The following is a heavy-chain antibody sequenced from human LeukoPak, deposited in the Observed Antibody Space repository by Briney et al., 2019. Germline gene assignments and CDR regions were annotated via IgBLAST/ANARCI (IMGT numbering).Heavy chain of an antibody. V-gene: IGHV4-59*01. Sequence: SETLSLTCTVSGVSISSYYWSWIRQPPGKGLEWMGYIYYSGSNNYNPSPKSGVTTSLNTSKNQFSLKLSLVSAADTDVCLGSRYDYVWGSYRRTVGQHDAFDIWGQGTMVTVSS. J-gene: IGHJ3*02. D-gene: IGHD3-16*01. CDR2: IYYSGSN. CDR3: SRYDYVWGSYRRTVGQHDAFDI. CDR1: GVSISSYY.